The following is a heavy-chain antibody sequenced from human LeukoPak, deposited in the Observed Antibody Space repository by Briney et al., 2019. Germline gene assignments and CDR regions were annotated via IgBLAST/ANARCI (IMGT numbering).Heavy chain of an antibody. J-gene: IGHJ4*02. Sequence: ASVKVSCKAFGYIFTSYGISWVRQAPGQGLEWMGWISAYNGNTNYAQKLQGRVTMTTDTSTSTAYMELRSLRSDDTAVYYCARYMYQLRTFDYWGQGTLVTVSS. D-gene: IGHD2-2*01. CDR2: ISAYNGNT. CDR1: GYIFTSYG. CDR3: ARYMYQLRTFDY. V-gene: IGHV1-18*01.